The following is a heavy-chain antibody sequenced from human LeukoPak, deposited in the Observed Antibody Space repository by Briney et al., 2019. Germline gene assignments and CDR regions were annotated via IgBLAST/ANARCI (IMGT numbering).Heavy chain of an antibody. D-gene: IGHD3-10*01. J-gene: IGHJ4*02. CDR2: ISYNGNKK. Sequence: GRSLRLSCVASGFTFTHYGFHWVRQAPGKALEWVSFISYNGNKKYGDSVKGRFTISRDISKNTLYLQMNSLRAEDTAVYYCAKDRVFELWFEEASPYYFDYWGQGTLVTVSS. V-gene: IGHV3-30*18. CDR1: GFTFTHYG. CDR3: AKDRVFELWFEEASPYYFDY.